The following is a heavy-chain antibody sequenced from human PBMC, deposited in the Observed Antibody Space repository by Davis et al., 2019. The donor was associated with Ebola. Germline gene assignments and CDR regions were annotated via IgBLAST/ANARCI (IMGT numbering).Heavy chain of an antibody. Sequence: PSETLSLTCTVSGVFISSHYWSWIRQPPGRGLEWIAYSGSTSYIPSLKGRATMSVDTSKNQFSLKLTSVTAADTAFYYCARDRKGDGYAGFDYWGQGALVTVSS. J-gene: IGHJ4*02. D-gene: IGHD5-24*01. V-gene: IGHV4-59*11. CDR2: SGST. CDR3: ARDRKGDGYAGFDY. CDR1: GVFISSHY.